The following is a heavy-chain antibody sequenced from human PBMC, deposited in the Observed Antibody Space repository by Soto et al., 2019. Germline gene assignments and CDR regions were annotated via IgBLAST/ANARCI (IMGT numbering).Heavy chain of an antibody. J-gene: IGHJ4*02. Sequence: GWSLRLSCAASGFTFSSYAMHLVRQAPGKGLEWVAVISYDGSNKYYADSVKGRFTISRDNSKNTLYLQMNSLRAEDTAVYYCAGITIFGVVIEYWGKGTLVTVS. CDR2: ISYDGSNK. V-gene: IGHV3-30-3*01. D-gene: IGHD3-3*01. CDR3: AGITIFGVVIEY. CDR1: GFTFSSYA.